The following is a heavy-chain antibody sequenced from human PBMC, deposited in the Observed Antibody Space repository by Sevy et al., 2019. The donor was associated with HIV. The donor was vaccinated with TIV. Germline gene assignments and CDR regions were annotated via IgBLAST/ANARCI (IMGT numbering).Heavy chain of an antibody. D-gene: IGHD3-16*01. Sequence: GESLKISCAASGFSFSSYGMHWVRQAPGKGLEWMSYIQYDGSNKDYADSVKGRFTISRDNAKNTLYRQMNSLRVEDTVVFYCVREGGGGGGDHWGQGTLVTVSS. CDR3: VREGGGGGGDH. CDR1: GFSFSSYG. J-gene: IGHJ4*02. V-gene: IGHV3-30*02. CDR2: IQYDGSNK.